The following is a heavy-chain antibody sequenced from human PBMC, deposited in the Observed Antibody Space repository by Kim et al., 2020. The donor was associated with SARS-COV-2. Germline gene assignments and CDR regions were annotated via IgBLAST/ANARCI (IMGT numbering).Heavy chain of an antibody. J-gene: IGHJ3*02. CDR2: IKQDGSEK. Sequence: EGSLRLSCAASGFTFSSYWMSWVRQAPGKGLEWVANIKQDGSEKYYVDSVKGRFTISRDNAKNSLYLQMNSLRAEDTAVYYCASGEQQLGGLGAFDIWGQGTMVTVSS. CDR3: ASGEQQLGGLGAFDI. V-gene: IGHV3-7*01. D-gene: IGHD6-13*01. CDR1: GFTFSSYW.